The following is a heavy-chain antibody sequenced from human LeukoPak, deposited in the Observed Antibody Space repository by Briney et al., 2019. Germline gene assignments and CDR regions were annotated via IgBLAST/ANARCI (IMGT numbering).Heavy chain of an antibody. CDR1: GFTLSGDY. Sequence: GGSLRLSCAASGFTLSGDYMSWVRQAPGKGLEGVSVIFGAGTTYYADSVKGRFTISRDNSKNTLYLQMNSLRAEDTAVYYCARAIQFGGYFDYWGQGTLVTVST. V-gene: IGHV3-53*01. CDR2: IFGAGTT. D-gene: IGHD2-15*01. CDR3: ARAIQFGGYFDY. J-gene: IGHJ4*02.